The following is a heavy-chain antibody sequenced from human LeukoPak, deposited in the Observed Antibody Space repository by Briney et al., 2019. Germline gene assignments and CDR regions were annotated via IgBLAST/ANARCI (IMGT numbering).Heavy chain of an antibody. CDR3: ASALIGYYFDY. J-gene: IGHJ4*02. V-gene: IGHV3-66*01. D-gene: IGHD2-8*01. CDR1: EFSVGSNY. CDR2: IYSGGST. Sequence: PGGSLRLSCAASEFSVGSNYMTWVRQAPGKGLEWVSLIYSGGSTYYADSVKGRFTISRDNSKNSLYLQMNSLRDEETAVYYCASALIGYYFDYWGQGTLVTVSS.